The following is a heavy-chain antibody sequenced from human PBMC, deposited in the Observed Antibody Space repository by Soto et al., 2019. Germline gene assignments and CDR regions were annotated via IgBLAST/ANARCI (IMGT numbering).Heavy chain of an antibody. V-gene: IGHV4-59*01. Sequence: SETLSLTCTVSGGSISSYYWSWIRQPPGKGLERIGYIYYSGSTNYNPSLKSRVTISVDTSKNQFSLKLSSVTAADTAVYYCAREGVSSSWYNYYGMDVWGQGTTVTVSS. CDR1: GGSISSYY. J-gene: IGHJ6*02. CDR3: AREGVSSSWYNYYGMDV. CDR2: IYYSGST. D-gene: IGHD6-13*01.